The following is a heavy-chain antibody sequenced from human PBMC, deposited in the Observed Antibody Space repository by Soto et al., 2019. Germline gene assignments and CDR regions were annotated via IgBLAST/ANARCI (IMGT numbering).Heavy chain of an antibody. CDR3: ARDGRYCTWSDCRGDAFDV. CDR2: IKEDGSQK. J-gene: IGHJ3*01. D-gene: IGHD2-8*01. V-gene: IGHV3-7*01. CDR1: GFSFSSHW. Sequence: EVQLVESGGGLVQPGGSLRLSCAASGFSFSSHWMTWVRQTPGKGLEWVANIKEDGSQKYYVDSGKGRFTILRDNANISQYLQMNSLRVEDTAVYYCARDGRYCTWSDCRGDAFDVWGQGTVVTVSS.